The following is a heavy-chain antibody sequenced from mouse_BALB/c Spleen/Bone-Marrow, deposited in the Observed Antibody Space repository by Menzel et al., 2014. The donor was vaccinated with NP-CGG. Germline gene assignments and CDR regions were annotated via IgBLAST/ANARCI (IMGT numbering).Heavy chain of an antibody. J-gene: IGHJ4*01. CDR3: ASRGEVRRHYYAMNY. Sequence: VQLQESGPELVKPGASVKMSCKASGYTFTDYVISWVKQRTGQGLEWIGEIYPGSGSTYYNEKFKGKATLTADKYSNTAYMQLSSLTSEDSAVYFCASRGEVRRHYYAMNYWGQGTSVTVSS. V-gene: IGHV1-77*01. CDR2: IYPGSGST. CDR1: GYTFTDYV. D-gene: IGHD2-14*01.